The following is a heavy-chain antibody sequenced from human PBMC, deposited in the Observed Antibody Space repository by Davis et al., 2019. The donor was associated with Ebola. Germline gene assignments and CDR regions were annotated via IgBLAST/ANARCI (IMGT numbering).Heavy chain of an antibody. CDR2: IKQDGSEK. J-gene: IGHJ5*02. Sequence: GGSLRLSCAVYGGSFSGYYWSWVRQAPGKGLEWVANIKQDGSEKYYVDSVKGRFTISRDNAKNSLYLQMNSLRAEDTAVYYCATRVLGYCSAWGQGTLVTVSS. CDR1: GGSFSGYY. CDR3: ATRVLGYCSA. D-gene: IGHD2-15*01. V-gene: IGHV3-7*01.